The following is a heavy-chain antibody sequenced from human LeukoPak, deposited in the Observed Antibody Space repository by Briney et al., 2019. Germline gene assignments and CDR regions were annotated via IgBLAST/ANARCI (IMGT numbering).Heavy chain of an antibody. J-gene: IGHJ4*02. CDR1: GFTFSSSG. Sequence: GGSLRLSCAASGFTFSSSGMHWVRHAPGKGLEGFGRIKSKTDGGTTDYAAPVKGRFTISRDDSKNPLYLQMSRLKTEDTAVYYCTPVNFWGQGTLVTVSS. CDR3: TPVNF. V-gene: IGHV3-15*07. CDR2: IKSKTDGGTT.